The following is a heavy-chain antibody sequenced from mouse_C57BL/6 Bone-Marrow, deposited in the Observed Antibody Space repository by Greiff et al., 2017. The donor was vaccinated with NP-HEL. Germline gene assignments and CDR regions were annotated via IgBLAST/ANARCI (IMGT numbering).Heavy chain of an antibody. Sequence: EVKVVESGGGLVQPGGSLSLSCAASGFTFTDYYMSWVRQPPGKALEWLGFIRNKANGYTTEYSASVKGRFTISRDKSQSILYLQMHALRAEDSATVYCARYDKGDVWGTGTTVTVSS. CDR3: ARYDKGDV. CDR1: GFTFTDYY. J-gene: IGHJ1*03. CDR2: IRNKANGYTT. V-gene: IGHV7-3*01.